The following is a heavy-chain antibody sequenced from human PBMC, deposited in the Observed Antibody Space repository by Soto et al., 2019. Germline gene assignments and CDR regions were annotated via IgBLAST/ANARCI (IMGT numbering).Heavy chain of an antibody. D-gene: IGHD1-26*01. V-gene: IGHV1-8*01. CDR1: GYTFTSYD. CDR3: ARGGSLYWYFDL. CDR2: MNANNGNT. Sequence: ASVKVSCKASGYTFTSYDINWVRQATGQRLEWMGWMNANNGNTNYSQKFQGRVTITRDTSASTAYMELSSLRSEDTAVYYCARGGSLYWYFDLWGRGTLVTVS. J-gene: IGHJ2*01.